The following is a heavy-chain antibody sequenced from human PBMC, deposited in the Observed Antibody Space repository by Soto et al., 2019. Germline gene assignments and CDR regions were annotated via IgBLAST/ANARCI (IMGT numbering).Heavy chain of an antibody. CDR3: SGGTYT. V-gene: IGHV3-7*04. CDR1: GFTFSRFW. Sequence: EAQLVESGGGLVQPGGSLRLSCAASGFTFSRFWMSWVRQAPGKGLEWVANIKEDGSEKYYVDSVEGRFTISRDNAKNSRYLEMNSLRAEDTALYYCSGGTYTWGQGTLVAVSS. CDR2: IKEDGSEK. D-gene: IGHD4-4*01. J-gene: IGHJ4*02.